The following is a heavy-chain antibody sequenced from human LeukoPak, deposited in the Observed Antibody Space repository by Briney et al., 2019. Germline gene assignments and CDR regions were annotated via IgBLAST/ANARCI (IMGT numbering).Heavy chain of an antibody. CDR2: IYSGGDR. Sequence: PSESLSLTCAVSGVSISRSAYYWAWGRQPPGEGVGWIVGIYSGGDRHHNPSLKSRNTMYIYTSKNHFSLNVTYVTAADTAVYCCATHANGLFDHWGQGPLLTVSS. CDR3: ATHANGLFDH. CDR1: GVSISRSAYY. V-gene: IGHV4-39*01. J-gene: IGHJ4*02. D-gene: IGHD2-8*01.